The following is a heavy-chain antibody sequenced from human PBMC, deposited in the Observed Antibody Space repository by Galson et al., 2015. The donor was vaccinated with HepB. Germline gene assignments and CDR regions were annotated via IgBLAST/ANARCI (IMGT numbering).Heavy chain of an antibody. Sequence: ETLSLTCTVSGGSVSSGSYYWSWIRQPPGKGLEWIGYIYYSGSTNYNPSLKSRVTISVDTSKNQFSLKLSSVTAADTAVYYCARKRYDSSGYYYYYYYYMDVWGKGTTVTVSS. J-gene: IGHJ6*03. CDR1: GGSVSSGSYY. CDR2: IYYSGST. CDR3: ARKRYDSSGYYYYYYYYMDV. V-gene: IGHV4-61*01. D-gene: IGHD3-22*01.